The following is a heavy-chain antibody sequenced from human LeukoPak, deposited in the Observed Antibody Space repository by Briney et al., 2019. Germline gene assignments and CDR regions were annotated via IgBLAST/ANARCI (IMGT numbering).Heavy chain of an antibody. CDR2: ISYDGSNK. CDR1: GFTFSSYA. D-gene: IGHD6-6*01. CDR3: ARVPLSIAALYYFDX. J-gene: IGHJ4*02. V-gene: IGHV3-30-3*01. Sequence: GGSLRLSCAASGFTFSSYAMHWVRQAPGKGLEGVAVISYDGSNKYYADSVKGRFTISRHNSKNTLYLQMNSLRAEDTAVYYCARVPLSIAALYYFDXXXQXTXXTVSS.